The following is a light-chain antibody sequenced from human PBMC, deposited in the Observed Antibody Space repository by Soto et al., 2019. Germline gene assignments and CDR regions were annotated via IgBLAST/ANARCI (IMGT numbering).Light chain of an antibody. V-gene: IGKV1-39*01. CDR3: QQSYSTPRT. CDR2: GAF. Sequence: DIQMTQSPSSLSAFVGDRGAITCRASESISTYLNWYQQKPGKAPKVLISGAFSLQSGVPSRFSGSGSGTDFTLAINGLQPDDFATYYCQQSYSTPRTFGQGTKVDIK. CDR1: ESISTY. J-gene: IGKJ1*01.